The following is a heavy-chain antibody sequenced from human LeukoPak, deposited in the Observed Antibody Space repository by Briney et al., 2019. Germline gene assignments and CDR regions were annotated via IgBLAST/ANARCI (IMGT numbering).Heavy chain of an antibody. CDR2: IKQDGSEK. CDR1: GFTFSSSW. Sequence: GGSLRLSCAASGFTFSSSWMSWVRQAPGKGPEWVANIKQDGSEKYYVASVKGRFTISRDNAKNSLYLQMNSLRAEDTAVYYCARDSGNYLDAFDIWGQGTMVTVSS. J-gene: IGHJ3*02. D-gene: IGHD1-7*01. CDR3: ARDSGNYLDAFDI. V-gene: IGHV3-7*01.